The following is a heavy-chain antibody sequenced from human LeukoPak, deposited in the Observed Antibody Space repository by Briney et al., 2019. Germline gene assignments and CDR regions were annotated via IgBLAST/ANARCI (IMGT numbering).Heavy chain of an antibody. CDR2: IYYSGST. V-gene: IGHV4-59*08. D-gene: IGHD5-24*01. Sequence: SETLSLTCTASADSISGNYWTWIRQPPGKGLEWIGYIYYSGSTNYNASLKSRVTISVDTSKNQFSLKLSSVTAADTAVYYCARLGDGDNLRYFDYWGQGTLVTVSS. CDR3: ARLGDGDNLRYFDY. CDR1: ADSISGNY. J-gene: IGHJ4*02.